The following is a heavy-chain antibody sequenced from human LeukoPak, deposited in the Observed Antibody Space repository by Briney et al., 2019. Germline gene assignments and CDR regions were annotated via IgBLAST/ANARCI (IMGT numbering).Heavy chain of an antibody. V-gene: IGHV3-30*04. D-gene: IGHD2-15*01. J-gene: IGHJ4*02. CDR3: ANCGYCSGGEFDY. CDR2: ISYDGSNK. CDR1: GFTFSSYA. Sequence: GRSLRLSCAASGFTFSSYAMHWVRQVPGKGLEWVAVISYDGSNKYYADSVKGRFTISRDNSKNTLYLQMNSLRAEDTAVYYCANCGYCSGGEFDYWGQGTLVTVSS.